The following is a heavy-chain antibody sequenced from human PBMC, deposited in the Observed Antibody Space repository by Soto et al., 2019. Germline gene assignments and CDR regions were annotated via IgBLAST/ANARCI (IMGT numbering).Heavy chain of an antibody. CDR1: GYTFTGYY. D-gene: IGHD3-3*01. CDR3: ARDGSGYGMDV. CDR2: INPNRGGT. Sequence: ASVKVSCKASGYTFTGYYMHWVRQAPGQGLEWMGWINPNRGGTNYAQKFQGWVTMTRDKSISTAYMELSRLRSTDTAVYYCARDGSGYGMDVWGKGPTVTASS. J-gene: IGHJ6*04. V-gene: IGHV1-2*04.